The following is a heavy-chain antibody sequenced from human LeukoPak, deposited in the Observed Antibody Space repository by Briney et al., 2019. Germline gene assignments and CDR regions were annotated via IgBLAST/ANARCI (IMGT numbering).Heavy chain of an antibody. J-gene: IGHJ6*03. D-gene: IGHD6-13*01. V-gene: IGHV3-48*03. CDR2: ISSSGSTI. CDR1: GFTFSSYE. CDR3: ARGYSSKPYMDV. Sequence: GGSLRLSCAASGFTFSSYEMNWVRQAPGKGLEWVSYISSSGSTIYYADSVKGRFTISRDNAKNSLYLQMNSLRAEDTAVYYCARGYSSKPYMDVWGKGTTVTVSS.